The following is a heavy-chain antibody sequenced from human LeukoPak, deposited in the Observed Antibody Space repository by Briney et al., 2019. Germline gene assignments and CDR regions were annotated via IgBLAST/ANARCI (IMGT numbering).Heavy chain of an antibody. J-gene: IGHJ4*02. CDR3: ARYAVTLFDS. V-gene: IGHV4-30-4*01. D-gene: IGHD4-17*01. CDR1: GDSITSGDFY. CDR2: IFHRGNT. Sequence: SETLSLTCTVSGDSITSGDFYWGWIRQPPGKGLGYIGYIFHRGNTYYKPSLKSRVSISVDTFKNQFSLKLNSVTAADTAVYYCARYAVTLFDSWGQGTLVTVSS.